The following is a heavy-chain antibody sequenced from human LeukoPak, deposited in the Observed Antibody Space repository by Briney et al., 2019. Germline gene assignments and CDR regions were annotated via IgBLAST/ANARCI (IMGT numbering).Heavy chain of an antibody. CDR2: ISSSSSYL. J-gene: IGHJ4*02. CDR1: GCTVSSYS. Sequence: GGSLRLSCAASGCTVSSYSMNGVRQAPGKGLEGVSSISSSSSYLYYADPVKGRFTISRDNAKNSLYLQMNSLRAEDTAVYYCARDYSSSRFDYWGQGTLVTVSS. D-gene: IGHD6-13*01. CDR3: ARDYSSSRFDY. V-gene: IGHV3-21*01.